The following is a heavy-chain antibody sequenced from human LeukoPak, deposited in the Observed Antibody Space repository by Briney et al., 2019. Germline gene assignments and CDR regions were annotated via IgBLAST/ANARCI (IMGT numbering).Heavy chain of an antibody. CDR3: ARDCSSTSCHNVY. Sequence: GASVKVSCKASGYTFTNHGFSWVRQAPGQGLEWMGWISTHNGDTNYAQNLQGRVTMTTDTSTSTAYMEMRSLRSDDTAVYYCARDCSSTSCHNVYWGQGTLVTVSS. D-gene: IGHD2-2*02. CDR1: GYTFTNHG. V-gene: IGHV1-18*01. J-gene: IGHJ4*02. CDR2: ISTHNGDT.